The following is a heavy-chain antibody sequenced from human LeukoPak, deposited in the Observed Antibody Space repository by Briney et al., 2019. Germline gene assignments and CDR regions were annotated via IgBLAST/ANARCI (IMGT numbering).Heavy chain of an antibody. Sequence: GGSLRLSCAASGFTFSSDDMNWVRQAPGKGLEWVSGISGNGYSTWYADSVKGRFTISRDNSKNTLSLQMNSLRAEDTAVYYCAKVNWCSASCADAWGQGILVTVSS. J-gene: IGHJ4*02. V-gene: IGHV3-23*01. CDR3: AKVNWCSASCADA. D-gene: IGHD2-2*01. CDR1: GFTFSSDD. CDR2: ISGNGYST.